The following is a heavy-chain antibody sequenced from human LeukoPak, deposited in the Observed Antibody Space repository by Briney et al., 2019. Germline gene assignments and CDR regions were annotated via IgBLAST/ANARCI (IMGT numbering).Heavy chain of an antibody. CDR2: IRYDGSNK. CDR1: GFTLSTYA. Sequence: GGSLRLSCAASGFTLSTYAMSWVRQAPGKGLEWVAFIRYDGSNKYYADSVKGRFTISRDNSKNTLCLQMNSLRAEDTAVYYCVKDGNVLLWFGEPEVIRGQGTMVTVSS. CDR3: VKDGNVLLWFGEPEVI. D-gene: IGHD3-10*01. V-gene: IGHV3-30*02. J-gene: IGHJ3*01.